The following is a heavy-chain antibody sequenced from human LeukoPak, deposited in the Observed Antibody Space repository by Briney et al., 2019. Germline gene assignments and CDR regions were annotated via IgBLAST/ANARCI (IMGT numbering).Heavy chain of an antibody. D-gene: IGHD3-22*01. CDR1: GGSFSGYY. CDR2: INHSGST. V-gene: IGHV4-34*01. J-gene: IGHJ5*02. Sequence: PSETLSLTCAVYGGSFSGYYWSWIRQPPGKGLEWIGEINHSGSTNYNPSPKSRVTISVDTSKNQFSLKLSSVTAADTAVYYCARGHNTGLGTMIVVVSVWFDPWGQGTLVTVSS. CDR3: ARGHNTGLGTMIVVVSVWFDP.